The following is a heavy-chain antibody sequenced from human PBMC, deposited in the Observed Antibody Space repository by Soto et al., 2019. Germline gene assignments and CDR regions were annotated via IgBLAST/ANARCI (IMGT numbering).Heavy chain of an antibody. V-gene: IGHV4-59*01. CDR3: AREYPVHSAYFDY. J-gene: IGHJ4*02. CDR1: GASISRYY. Sequence: SETLSLTCTVSGASISRYYRSWIRQSPGKGLEWIGYMYYSGNANYNPSLRSRITISVDTSKNQFSLNLNSVTAADTAVYYCAREYPVHSAYFDYWGQGILVTVSS. CDR2: MYYSGNA. D-gene: IGHD1-26*01.